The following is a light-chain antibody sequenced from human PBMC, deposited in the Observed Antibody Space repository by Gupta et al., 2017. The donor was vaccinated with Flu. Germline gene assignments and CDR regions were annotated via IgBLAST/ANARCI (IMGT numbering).Light chain of an antibody. CDR2: EAS. CDR3: QQRKSWPPAFT. V-gene: IGKV3-11*01. CDR1: KSVGTY. J-gene: IGKJ3*01. Sequence: EIVLTQSPATLSLSPGESATLSCRASKSVGTYLTWYQQKPGQAPRLLIFEASKRAPGIPARFSGTGSGTAFTLTISSLEPEDFAVYYCQQRKSWPPAFTFGPGTKVDIK.